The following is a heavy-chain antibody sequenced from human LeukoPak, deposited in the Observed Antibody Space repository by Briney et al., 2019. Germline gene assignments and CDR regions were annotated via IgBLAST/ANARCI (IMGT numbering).Heavy chain of an antibody. J-gene: IGHJ4*02. CDR1: GXTFSSYS. CDR2: ISSGSSYI. V-gene: IGHV3-21*01. D-gene: IGHD3-22*01. CDR3: ARDHYDSSGYYLFDY. Sequence: GGSLRLSWAASGXTFSSYSMNWVRQAPGKGLEWVSSISSGSSYIYYADSVKGRFTISRDNAKNSLHLQMNSLRAEDTAVYYCARDHYDSSGYYLFDYWGQGTLVTVSS.